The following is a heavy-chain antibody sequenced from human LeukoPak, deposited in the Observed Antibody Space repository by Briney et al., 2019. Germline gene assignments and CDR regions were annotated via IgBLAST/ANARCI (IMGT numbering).Heavy chain of an antibody. CDR3: AAARKDIVVVPAAVNYYYYMDV. CDR2: IYYSGST. D-gene: IGHD2-2*01. CDR1: GGSISSVDYY. V-gene: IGHV4-30-4*08. J-gene: IGHJ6*03. Sequence: SSETLSLTCTVSGGSISSVDYYWSWIRQPPGKSLEWIGYIYYSGSTYYNPSLKARVTISVDTSKNQFSHKLSSVTAADTAVYYCAAARKDIVVVPAAVNYYYYMDVWGKGTTVTVFS.